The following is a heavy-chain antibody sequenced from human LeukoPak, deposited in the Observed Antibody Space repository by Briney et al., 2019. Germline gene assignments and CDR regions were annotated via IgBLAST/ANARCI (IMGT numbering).Heavy chain of an antibody. CDR1: GASITSSY. J-gene: IGHJ5*02. CDR2: IYSGST. Sequence: SETLSLTCSVSGASITSSYWSWIRQTPGEGLEWIGNIYSGSTNYNPSFESRVTVSLDTSKNQFSLRLTSVTAADTALYYCARDGYGSGSYGWFDPCGQGTLVTVSS. V-gene: IGHV4-59*01. CDR3: ARDGYGSGSYGWFDP. D-gene: IGHD3-10*01.